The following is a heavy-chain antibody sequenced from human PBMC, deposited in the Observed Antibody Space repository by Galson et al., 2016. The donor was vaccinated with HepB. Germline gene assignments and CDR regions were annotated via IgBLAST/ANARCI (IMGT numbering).Heavy chain of an antibody. V-gene: IGHV1-46*01. J-gene: IGHJ4*02. CDR2: INPSGGDT. CDR3: AKDLGREVTSFARIDAAIAAYFDY. Sequence: SVKVSCKASGYTFTAYFIHWVRQAPGQGLEWMGLINPSGGDTSYAQKYLGRVTMTRDTSTSTVYMELSSLRSEDTAVYYCAKDLGREVTSFARIDAAIAAYFDYWGQGTLVTVSS. CDR1: GYTFTAYF. D-gene: IGHD2-21*01.